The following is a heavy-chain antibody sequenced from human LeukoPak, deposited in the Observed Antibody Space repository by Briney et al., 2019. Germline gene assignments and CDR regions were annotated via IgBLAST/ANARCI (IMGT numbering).Heavy chain of an antibody. CDR3: ARQSWFGELSWFDP. V-gene: IGHV4-59*08. J-gene: IGHJ5*02. Sequence: KTSETLSLTCTVSGGSISSYYWSWIRQPPGKGLEWIGYIYYSGSTNYNPSLKSRVTISVDTSKNQFSLKLSSVTAADTAVYYCARQSWFGELSWFDPWGQGTLVTVSS. D-gene: IGHD3-10*01. CDR1: GGSISSYY. CDR2: IYYSGST.